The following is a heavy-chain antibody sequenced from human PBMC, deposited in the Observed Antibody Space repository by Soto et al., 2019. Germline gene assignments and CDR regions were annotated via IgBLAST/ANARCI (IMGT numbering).Heavy chain of an antibody. CDR3: VRGRCSFAVRSTFDP. Sequence: QVQLEESGGGVVQPGRSLRLSCAASEFDFSNFAMHWVRQAPGKGLEWMAVISYDGDTQYYADSAKGRFTISRDNSKNTRYPQVNSLTTEDKAVYYCVRGRCSFAVRSTFDPWGQGTLVSVSS. CDR2: ISYDGDTQ. V-gene: IGHV3-30-3*01. J-gene: IGHJ5*02. D-gene: IGHD3-3*02. CDR1: EFDFSNFA.